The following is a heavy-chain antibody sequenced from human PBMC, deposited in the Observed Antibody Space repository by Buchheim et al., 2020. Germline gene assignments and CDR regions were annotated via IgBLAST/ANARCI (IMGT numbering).Heavy chain of an antibody. CDR2: KSTDGNSY. CDR3: ATDLLLGRPDYLDH. Sequence: QVQLVESGGGVVRPGRSLRLSCAAFGFTFSSYDVHWVRQGPGKGLEWLAVKSTDGNSYFHADSVLGRFTISRDNFRNTVYLQMNGLRGEDTAVYYCATDLLLGRPDYLDHWGQGTL. V-gene: IGHV3-30-3*01. CDR1: GFTFSSYD. J-gene: IGHJ4*02. D-gene: IGHD3-10*01.